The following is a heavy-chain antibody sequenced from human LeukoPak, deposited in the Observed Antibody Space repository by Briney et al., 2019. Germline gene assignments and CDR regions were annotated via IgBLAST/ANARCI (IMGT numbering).Heavy chain of an antibody. V-gene: IGHV1-2*02. J-gene: IGHJ4*02. Sequence: ASVKVSCKASGYTFTGYYMHWVRQAPGQGLEWMGWINPNSGGTNYAQKFQGRVTMTRDTSISTAYMELSRLRSDDTAVYYCARGDYVWGSYRQPFFDYWGQGTLVTASS. D-gene: IGHD3-16*02. CDR3: ARGDYVWGSYRQPFFDY. CDR1: GYTFTGYY. CDR2: INPNSGGT.